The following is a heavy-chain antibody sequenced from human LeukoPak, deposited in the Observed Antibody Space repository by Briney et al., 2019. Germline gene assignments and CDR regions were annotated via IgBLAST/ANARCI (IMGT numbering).Heavy chain of an antibody. D-gene: IGHD3-9*01. CDR1: GFTFSSYA. CDR3: ASLILTGYYSSDS. Sequence: PGRSLRLSCAASGFTFSSYAMHWVRQAPGKGLEWVAFISHDGSNKYYADSVKGRFTISRDNSKNTLYLQMNSLRAEDTAVYYCASLILTGYYSSDSWGQGTLVTVSS. J-gene: IGHJ4*02. V-gene: IGHV3-30*04. CDR2: ISHDGSNK.